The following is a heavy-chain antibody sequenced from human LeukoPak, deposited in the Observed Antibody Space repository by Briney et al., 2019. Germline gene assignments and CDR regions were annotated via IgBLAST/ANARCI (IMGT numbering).Heavy chain of an antibody. Sequence: ASVKVSCKASGYTFTDHYLHWVRQAPGQGLEWMGRINPNNGGASYAQKFQCRVTMTRDTSISTAYMELSGLISDDTAVYYCARDRGTSRITMKVVAENIFDYWGQGTLATVSS. CDR2: INPNNGGA. CDR1: GYTFTDHY. CDR3: ARDRGTSRITMKVVAENIFDY. J-gene: IGHJ4*02. V-gene: IGHV1-2*06. D-gene: IGHD3-22*01.